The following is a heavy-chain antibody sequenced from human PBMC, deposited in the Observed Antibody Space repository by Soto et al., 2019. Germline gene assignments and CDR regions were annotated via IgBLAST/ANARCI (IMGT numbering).Heavy chain of an antibody. CDR2: ISSSSSYI. CDR3: AREGQVAAAGTSDY. Sequence: LRLSCAASGFTFSSYSMNWVRQAPGKGLEWVSSISSSSSYIYYADSVKGRFTISRDNAKNSLYLQMNSLRAEDTAVYYCAREGQVAAAGTSDYWGQGTLVTVSS. J-gene: IGHJ4*02. D-gene: IGHD6-13*01. V-gene: IGHV3-21*01. CDR1: GFTFSSYS.